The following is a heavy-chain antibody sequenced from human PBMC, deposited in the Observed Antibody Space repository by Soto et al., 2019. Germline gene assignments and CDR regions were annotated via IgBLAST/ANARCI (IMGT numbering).Heavy chain of an antibody. D-gene: IGHD1-26*01. CDR2: INPNSGGT. V-gene: IGHV1-2*02. J-gene: IGHJ4*02. CDR3: GRGRSGQIVVFY. CDR1: GYTFSGFY. Sequence: ASVKVSCKASGYTFSGFYMHWVRQAPGQGLEWMGWINPNSGGTKSAEKFQGRVTMTRDMSITTVYMELNNLSPDDTAVYYCGRGRSGQIVVFYWGQGTPVTVSS.